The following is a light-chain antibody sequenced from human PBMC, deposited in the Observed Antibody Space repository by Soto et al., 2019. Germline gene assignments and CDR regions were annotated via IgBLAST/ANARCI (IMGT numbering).Light chain of an antibody. CDR3: RQYGSPGT. Sequence: MHSPGTLSVSPGDTHTLSCRASQRVSSHSACYQQKPRQAPRLLIYAASTSAASIPGRFSGSWCGTFIPPTISRQAPEDSAEYCCRQYGSPGTFGQGTKVDI. V-gene: IGKV3-20*01. J-gene: IGKJ1*01. CDR1: QRVSSH. CDR2: AAS.